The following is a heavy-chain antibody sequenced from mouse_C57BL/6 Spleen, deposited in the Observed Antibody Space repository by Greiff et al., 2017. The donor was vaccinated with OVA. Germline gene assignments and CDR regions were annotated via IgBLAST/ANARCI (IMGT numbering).Heavy chain of an antibody. Sequence: EVQLQQSGPELVKPGASVKISCKASGYTFTDYYMNWVKQSPGKSLEWIGDINPNNGGTSYNQKFKGKATLTIDKSSSTAYLQLRSLTSEDSAVYYGARGGDSYWYFDVWGTGTTVTVSS. CDR1: GYTFTDYY. CDR2: INPNNGGT. J-gene: IGHJ1*03. CDR3: ARGGDSYWYFDV. V-gene: IGHV1-26*01.